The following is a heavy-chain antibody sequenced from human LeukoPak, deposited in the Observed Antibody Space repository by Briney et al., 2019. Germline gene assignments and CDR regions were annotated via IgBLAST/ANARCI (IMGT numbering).Heavy chain of an antibody. CDR2: ISYDGSNT. V-gene: IGHV3-30*04. CDR3: ARNGYNHYDSRGYAF. J-gene: IGHJ4*02. D-gene: IGHD3-22*01. CDR1: GFSFSRYS. Sequence: GGSLRLSCVASGFSFSRYSMHWVRQGPGKGLEWVSVISYDGSNTYYADSVKGRFNISRDNSKNTLYLQLNSLTTEDTSVYYCARNGYNHYDSRGYAFWGQGTLVTVSS.